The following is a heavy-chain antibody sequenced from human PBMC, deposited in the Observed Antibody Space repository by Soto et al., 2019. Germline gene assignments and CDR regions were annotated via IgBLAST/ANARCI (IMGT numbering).Heavy chain of an antibody. J-gene: IGHJ6*02. Sequence: QVQLVESGGGVVQPGRSLRLSCAASGFTFSSYGMHWVRQAPGKGLEWVAVIWYDGSNKYYADSVKGRFTISRDNSKNTLYLQMNSLRAEDTAVYYCARDGYRYGLVAGYGMDVWGQGTTVTVSS. V-gene: IGHV3-33*01. D-gene: IGHD5-18*01. CDR3: ARDGYRYGLVAGYGMDV. CDR2: IWYDGSNK. CDR1: GFTFSSYG.